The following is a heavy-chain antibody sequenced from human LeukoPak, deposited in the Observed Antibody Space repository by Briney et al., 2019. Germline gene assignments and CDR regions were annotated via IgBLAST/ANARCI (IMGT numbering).Heavy chain of an antibody. V-gene: IGHV5-51*01. J-gene: IGHJ3*02. CDR3: ARHTFYYGSGTTYRNDAFDI. D-gene: IGHD3-10*01. CDR2: IYSGDSDT. CDR1: GYSFPSYW. Sequence: GESLKISCKGSGYSFPSYWIGWVRQMPGKGLEWMGIIYSGDSDTRYSPSFQGQVTISADKSISTAYLQWSSLKASDTAMYYCARHTFYYGSGTTYRNDAFDIWGQGTMVTVSS.